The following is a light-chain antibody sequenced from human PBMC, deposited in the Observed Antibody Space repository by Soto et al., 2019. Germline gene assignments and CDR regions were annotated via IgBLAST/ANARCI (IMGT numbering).Light chain of an antibody. J-gene: IGKJ2*01. V-gene: IGKV3-11*01. CDR3: QQRSNWWT. Sequence: EIVLTQSPATLSLSPGERATLSCRASQSVSSYLAWYQQKPGQAPRLLIYDASNRATGIPARFSGSGSGTDFTLPISSLEPEDFAVYYCQQRSNWWTFGQGTKLEIK. CDR2: DAS. CDR1: QSVSSY.